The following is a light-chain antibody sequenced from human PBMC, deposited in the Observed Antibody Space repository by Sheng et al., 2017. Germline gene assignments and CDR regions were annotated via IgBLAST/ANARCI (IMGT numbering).Light chain of an antibody. V-gene: IGKV1-33*01. CDR3: QQYSDLIT. CDR2: DAS. J-gene: IGKJ5*01. Sequence: DVQMTQSPSSLSASVGDRVTMTCQASQDIGNFLNWYQQKPGKAPKLLIYDASNLESGVPSRFSGSGSGTLFTFTISTLQPEDFATYYCQQYSDLITFGQGTRLDI. CDR1: QDIGNF.